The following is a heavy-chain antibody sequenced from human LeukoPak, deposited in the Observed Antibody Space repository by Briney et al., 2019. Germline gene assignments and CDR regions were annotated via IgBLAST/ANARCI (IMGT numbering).Heavy chain of an antibody. CDR1: GFTFYDYA. Sequence: GVSLRLSCAASGFTFYDYAMHWVRQAPGIGLEWVAAINGSGGGTYYADSVKVRFTISRDNAKNFLYLQMNRLRAEDTAVYYCARTYYDILTGYNPYFDYWGQGILVTVSS. CDR3: ARTYYDILTGYNPYFDY. J-gene: IGHJ4*02. D-gene: IGHD3-9*01. CDR2: INGSGGGT. V-gene: IGHV3-23*01.